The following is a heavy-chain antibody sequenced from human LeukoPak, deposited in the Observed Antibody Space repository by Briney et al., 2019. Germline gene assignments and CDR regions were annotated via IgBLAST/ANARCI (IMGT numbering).Heavy chain of an antibody. V-gene: IGHV3-23*01. D-gene: IGHD6-13*01. Sequence: GGSLRLSCTASEFTFGDYAISWVRQAPGKGLEWVSHISGSGISTYYADSVKGRFTISRDNSKNTLYLQMNSLRAEDTAVYYCAKDRSIAAGDDAFDIWGQGTMVTVSS. CDR3: AKDRSIAAGDDAFDI. CDR1: EFTFGDYA. J-gene: IGHJ3*02. CDR2: ISGSGIST.